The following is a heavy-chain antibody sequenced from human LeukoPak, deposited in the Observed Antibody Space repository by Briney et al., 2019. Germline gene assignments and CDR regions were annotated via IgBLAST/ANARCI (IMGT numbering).Heavy chain of an antibody. V-gene: IGHV3-21*01. CDR2: ISSSSSYI. J-gene: IGHJ4*02. D-gene: IGHD6-19*01. Sequence: GGSLRLSCAASGFTFSSYSMNWVRQAPGKGLEWVSSISSSSSYIYYVDSVKGRFTISRDNAKNSLYLQMNSLRAEDTAVYYCARVLAVAGPPAVDYWGQGTLVTVSS. CDR3: ARVLAVAGPPAVDY. CDR1: GFTFSSYS.